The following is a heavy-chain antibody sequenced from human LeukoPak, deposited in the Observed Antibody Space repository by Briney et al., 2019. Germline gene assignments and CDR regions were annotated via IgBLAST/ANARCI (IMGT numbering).Heavy chain of an antibody. D-gene: IGHD3-22*01. J-gene: IGHJ4*02. CDR3: ARASVDSSGYYPTDY. CDR1: GYTFTGYY. Sequence: ASVKVSFKASGYTFTGYYMHWVRPAPGQGLGWMGWINPNSGGTNYAQKFQGRVTMTRDTSISTAYMELSRLRSDDTAVYYCARASVDSSGYYPTDYWGQGTLVTVSS. CDR2: INPNSGGT. V-gene: IGHV1-2*02.